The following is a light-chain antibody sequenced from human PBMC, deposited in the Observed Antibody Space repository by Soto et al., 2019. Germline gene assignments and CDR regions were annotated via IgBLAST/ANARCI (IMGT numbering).Light chain of an antibody. CDR2: AAS. CDR1: QGIRNF. Sequence: DIQMTQSPTSLSASVGDRVTITCRASQGIRNFVAWYQQKPGKAPKLLIYAASTLQSGVPSRFSGSGSGTDFTLTINCLQPEDVATYSSQKYSSVPVFGPGTKVEIK. V-gene: IGKV1-27*01. CDR3: QKYSSVPV. J-gene: IGKJ3*01.